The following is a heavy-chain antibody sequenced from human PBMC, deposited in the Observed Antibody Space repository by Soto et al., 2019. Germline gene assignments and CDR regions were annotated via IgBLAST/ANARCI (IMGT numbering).Heavy chain of an antibody. CDR1: GFTFDDYA. V-gene: IGHV3-9*01. CDR2: ISCNSGSI. Sequence: EVQLVESGGGLVQPGRSLRLSCAASGFTFDDYAMHWVRQAPGKGLEWVSGISCNSGSIGYADSVKGRFTISRDNAKNSLYLQMNSLRAEDTALYYCAKDGVLDYGDYVGYFQHWGQGTLVTVSS. J-gene: IGHJ1*01. CDR3: AKDGVLDYGDYVGYFQH. D-gene: IGHD4-17*01.